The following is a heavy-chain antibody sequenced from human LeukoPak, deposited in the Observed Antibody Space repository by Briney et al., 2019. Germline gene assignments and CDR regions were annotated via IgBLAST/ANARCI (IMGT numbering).Heavy chain of an antibody. Sequence: GASLRHSCAASGFTFSSYPMSWVRQAPGKGLEWVSAISGSGGSTYYADSVKGRFTISRDNSKNTLYLQMNSLRAEDTAVYDCASDYGDYDWYFDLWGRGTLVTVSS. V-gene: IGHV3-23*01. J-gene: IGHJ2*01. CDR2: ISGSGGST. D-gene: IGHD4-17*01. CDR1: GFTFSSYP. CDR3: ASDYGDYDWYFDL.